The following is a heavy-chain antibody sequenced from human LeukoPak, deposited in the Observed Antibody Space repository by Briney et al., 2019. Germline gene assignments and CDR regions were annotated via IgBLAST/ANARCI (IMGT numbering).Heavy chain of an antibody. J-gene: IGHJ6*04. CDR3: AELGITMIGGV. V-gene: IGHV3-30*18. Sequence: GGSLRLSCAASEFTFSSYGMHWVRQAPGKGLEWVAVISYDGSNKYYADSVKGRFSISRDNSKNTLYLRMNSLRAEDTAVYYCAELGITMIGGVWGKGTTVTISS. D-gene: IGHD3-10*02. CDR2: ISYDGSNK. CDR1: EFTFSSYG.